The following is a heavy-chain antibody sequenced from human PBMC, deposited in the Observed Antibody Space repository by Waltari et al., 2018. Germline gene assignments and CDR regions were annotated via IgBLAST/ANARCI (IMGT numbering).Heavy chain of an antibody. CDR1: GYRFTTYW. V-gene: IGHV5-51*01. D-gene: IGHD1-1*01. Sequence: EVQLVQSGVEVRKRGQSLKISCKGSGYRFTTYWIGWVRQMPGKGGEWLGIISPVDPDTTDSPSFQGQVTISADNSNSTAYPQSSSLKASDTAMYFCARAPTGTSSPYSFDYWGQGTLVTVSS. CDR2: ISPVDPDT. CDR3: ARAPTGTSSPYSFDY. J-gene: IGHJ4*02.